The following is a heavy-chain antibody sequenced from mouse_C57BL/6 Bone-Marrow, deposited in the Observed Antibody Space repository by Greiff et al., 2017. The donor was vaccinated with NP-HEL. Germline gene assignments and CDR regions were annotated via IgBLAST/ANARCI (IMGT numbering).Heavy chain of an antibody. J-gene: IGHJ4*01. CDR3: ARRGWLLRYAMDY. CDR2: ISDGGSYT. V-gene: IGHV5-4*01. D-gene: IGHD2-3*01. Sequence: EVQLVESGGGLVKPGGSLKLSCAASGFTFSSYAMSWVRQTPEKRLEWVATISDGGSYTYYPDNVKGRFTISRDNAKNNLYLQMSHLKSEDTAMYYCARRGWLLRYAMDYWGQGTSVTVSS. CDR1: GFTFSSYA.